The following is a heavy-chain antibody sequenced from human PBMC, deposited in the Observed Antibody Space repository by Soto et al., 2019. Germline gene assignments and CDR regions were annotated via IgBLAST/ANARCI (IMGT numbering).Heavy chain of an antibody. CDR3: AKDIKGSAGTNVMDDS. CDR2: ISASGSAT. Sequence: EVQLLESGGSLVQPGWSLRLSCAASGFSFSTYAMGWVRQAPGKGLEWVSAISASGSATYYADPVKGRFTISRDNSGDTLYLQMNRRRAGDTAVYYCAKDIKGSAGTNVMDDSWGQGSLVTVSS. D-gene: IGHD2-8*01. V-gene: IGHV3-23*01. J-gene: IGHJ4*02. CDR1: GFSFSTYA.